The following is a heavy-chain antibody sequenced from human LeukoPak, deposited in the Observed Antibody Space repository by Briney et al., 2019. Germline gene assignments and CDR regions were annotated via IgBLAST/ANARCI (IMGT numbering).Heavy chain of an antibody. D-gene: IGHD4-17*01. CDR3: AGINDYGDPTGAFDI. V-gene: IGHV3-21*01. CDR2: ISSSSSYI. J-gene: IGHJ3*02. Sequence: GGSLRLSCAASGLTFSSYSMNWVRQAPGKGLEWVSSISSSSSYIYYADSVKGRFTISRDNAKNSLFLQMNSLRAEDTAVYYCAGINDYGDPTGAFDIWGQGTMVTVSS. CDR1: GLTFSSYS.